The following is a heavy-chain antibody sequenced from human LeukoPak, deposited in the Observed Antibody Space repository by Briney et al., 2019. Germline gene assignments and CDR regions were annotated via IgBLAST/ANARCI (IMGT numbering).Heavy chain of an antibody. V-gene: IGHV1-2*06. Sequence: ASVKVSCKASGYTFTGYYMHWVRQAPGQGLEWMGRINPNSGGTNYAQKFQGRVAMTRDTSISTAYMELSRLRSDDTAVYYCARDQDSSGYFYPFDYWGQGTLVTVSS. CDR3: ARDQDSSGYFYPFDY. J-gene: IGHJ4*02. D-gene: IGHD3-22*01. CDR2: INPNSGGT. CDR1: GYTFTGYY.